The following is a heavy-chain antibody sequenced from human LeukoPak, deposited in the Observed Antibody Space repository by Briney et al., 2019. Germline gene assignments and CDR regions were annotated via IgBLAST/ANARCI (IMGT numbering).Heavy chain of an antibody. CDR1: GGSISSSTYY. D-gene: IGHD4-17*01. V-gene: IGHV4-61*02. J-gene: IGHJ5*02. CDR3: ARGDDYVGFDP. CDR2: VFTTGST. Sequence: TSSQTLSLTCTVSGGSISSSTYYWSWIRQPAGKGLEWIGRVFTTGSTNYNPSLESRVTISVDTSKNQFSLKLSSVTAADTAVYYCARGDDYVGFDPWGQGTLVTVSS.